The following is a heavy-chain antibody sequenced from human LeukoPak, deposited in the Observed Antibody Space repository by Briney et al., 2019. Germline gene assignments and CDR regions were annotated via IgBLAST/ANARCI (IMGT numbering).Heavy chain of an antibody. CDR2: ISSTSTTI. J-gene: IGHJ3*02. CDR3: VRNDGDDAFDI. Sequence: GGSLRLSCAASGFTFSGYSMNWFRQAPGRGLEWVSYISSTSTTIYYKDSVKGRFTISRDNAKNPLYLHMTSLRVEDTAVYYCVRNDGDDAFDIWARGTMVTVSS. D-gene: IGHD4-17*01. V-gene: IGHV3-48*01. CDR1: GFTFSGYS.